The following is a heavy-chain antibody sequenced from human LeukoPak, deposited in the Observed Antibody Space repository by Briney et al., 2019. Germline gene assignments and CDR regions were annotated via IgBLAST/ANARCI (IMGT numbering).Heavy chain of an antibody. Sequence: GGSLRLSCAASGFTFRNYAMTWVRQAPGKGLEWVSTINGGGTRTYYADSVKGRFTISRDNSKNTLYLQMNSLRAEDTAVYYCATHPPTVTTYWGQGTLVTVSS. D-gene: IGHD4-17*01. CDR2: INGGGTRT. J-gene: IGHJ4*02. V-gene: IGHV3-23*01. CDR1: GFTFRNYA. CDR3: ATHPPTVTTY.